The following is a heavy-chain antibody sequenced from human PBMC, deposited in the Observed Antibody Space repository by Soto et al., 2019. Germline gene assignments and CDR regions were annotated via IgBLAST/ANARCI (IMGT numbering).Heavy chain of an antibody. D-gene: IGHD3-16*02. J-gene: IGHJ4*02. CDR1: GYTFTGYY. CDR2: INPNSGDT. CDR3: ARVGRLSSFDY. V-gene: IGHV1-2*04. Sequence: QVQLVQSGAEVKKPGASVKVSCKASGYTFTGYYMHWVRQAPGQGLEWMGWINPNSGDTNYAQKFQGWVTMTRDTSISTAYMELSRLRSDDTAVYYCARVGRLSSFDYWGQGTLVTVSS.